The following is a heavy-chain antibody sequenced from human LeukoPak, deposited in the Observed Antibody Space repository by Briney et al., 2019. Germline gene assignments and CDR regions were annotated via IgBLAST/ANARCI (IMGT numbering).Heavy chain of an antibody. J-gene: IGHJ4*02. D-gene: IGHD6-6*01. V-gene: IGHV1-46*01. CDR3: ARERSIAARHFVY. Sequence: GASVTVSCTASGYTFSDYYVHWVRQAPGQGLEWMGIINPSGASTSYAQKFQGRVTMTRDTSTSTVYMELSSLRSEDTAVYYCARERSIAARHFVYWGQGTLVTVSS. CDR2: INPSGAST. CDR1: GYTFSDYY.